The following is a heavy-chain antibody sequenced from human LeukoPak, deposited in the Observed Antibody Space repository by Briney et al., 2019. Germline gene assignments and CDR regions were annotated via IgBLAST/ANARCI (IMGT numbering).Heavy chain of an antibody. Sequence: GASVKISCKASGYTFRCNYIHWLRQAPGQGLEWMGWIDANNGDTKSAQKFQGRVTMSRDTSISTAYMDLSSLSPDDAAVYYCARDPSSVTLYFFDYWGQGTLVTVSS. CDR3: ARDPSSVTLYFFDY. D-gene: IGHD4-11*01. CDR2: IDANNGDT. J-gene: IGHJ4*02. CDR1: GYTFRCNY. V-gene: IGHV1-2*02.